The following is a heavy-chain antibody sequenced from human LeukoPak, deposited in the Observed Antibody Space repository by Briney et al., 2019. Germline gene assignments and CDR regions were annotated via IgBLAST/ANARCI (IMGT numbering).Heavy chain of an antibody. V-gene: IGHV4-59*10. Sequence: SETLSLTCAVYGGSFSSYYWSWIRQPAGKGLEWIGRIYTSGSTNYNPSLKSRVTMSVDTSKNQFSLKLSSVTAADTAVYYCARVDPRGIDYWGQGTLVTVSS. CDR2: IYTSGST. J-gene: IGHJ4*02. CDR1: GGSFSSYY. CDR3: ARVDPRGIDY. D-gene: IGHD3-16*01.